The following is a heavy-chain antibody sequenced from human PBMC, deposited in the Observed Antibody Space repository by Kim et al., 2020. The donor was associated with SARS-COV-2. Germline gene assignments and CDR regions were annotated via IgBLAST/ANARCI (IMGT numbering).Heavy chain of an antibody. J-gene: IGHJ6*02. CDR1: GFTFSDYW. D-gene: IGHD2-8*02. Sequence: GGSLRLSCAASGFTFSDYWMHWVRQGPGKGLVWVSRINSDGSSTIYADSVKGRFTISRHNAKNTLYLQMNSLRVEDTAVYYCARDLGWGTGGISGEYYYYYGIDVWGQGTTVTVSS. CDR2: INSDGSST. V-gene: IGHV3-74*01. CDR3: ARDLGWGTGGISGEYYYYYGIDV.